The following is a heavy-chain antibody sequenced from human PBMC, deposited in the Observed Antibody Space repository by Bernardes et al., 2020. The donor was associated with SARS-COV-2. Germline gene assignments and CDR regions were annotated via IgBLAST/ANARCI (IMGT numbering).Heavy chain of an antibody. CDR2: IYPDDSET. CDR1: GYTFTSHW. CDR3: ATHSDSSERGAFDL. Sequence: GESLQISCHDSGYTFTSHWIAWVRQMPGKGLEWMGMIYPDDSETRFSPSFQGRVTISADKSIKTAYLQWTSLKASDTAMYYCATHSDSSERGAFDLWGQGTLVTVSS. V-gene: IGHV5-51*01. J-gene: IGHJ3*01. D-gene: IGHD6-6*01.